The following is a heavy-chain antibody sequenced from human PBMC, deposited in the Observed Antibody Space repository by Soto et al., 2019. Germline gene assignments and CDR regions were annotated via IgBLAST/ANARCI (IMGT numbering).Heavy chain of an antibody. CDR2: IYYSGST. D-gene: IGHD3-10*01. J-gene: IGHJ5*02. CDR3: ARDYYGSGKGGWFDP. V-gene: IGHV4-31*03. Sequence: QVQLQESGHGLVKPSQTLSLTCTVSGGSISSGGYYWSWIRQHPGKGLEWIGYIYYSGSTYYNPSLKSRVTISVDTSKNQFSLKLSSVTAADTAVYYCARDYYGSGKGGWFDPWGQGTLVTVSS. CDR1: GGSISSGGYY.